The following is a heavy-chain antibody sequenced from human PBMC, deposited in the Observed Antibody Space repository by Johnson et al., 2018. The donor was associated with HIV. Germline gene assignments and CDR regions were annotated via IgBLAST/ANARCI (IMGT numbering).Heavy chain of an antibody. V-gene: IGHV3-33*08. CDR2: IWYDGSNK. D-gene: IGHD4-23*01. CDR3: VREIQSYGGNFGGAFDI. CDR1: AFTFSSND. Sequence: VQLVESGGGLVQPGGSLRLSCGASAFTFSSNDMKWVRQAPGKGLEWVAVIWYDGSNKYYADSVKGRFTISRDNSKNTLYLQMNSLRAEDTAVYYCVREIQSYGGNFGGAFDIWGQGTLVTVSS. J-gene: IGHJ3*02.